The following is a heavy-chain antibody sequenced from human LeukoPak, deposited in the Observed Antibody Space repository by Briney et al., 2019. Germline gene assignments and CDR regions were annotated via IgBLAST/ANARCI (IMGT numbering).Heavy chain of an antibody. J-gene: IGHJ4*01. Sequence: SVKVSCKASGGTFSSYTISWVRQAPGQGLEWMGGIIPIFGTANYAQKFQGRVTITADESTSTAYMELSSLRSEDTAVYYCARARSSHYYDSSGYWGQEPWSPSPQ. CDR2: IIPIFGTA. CDR3: ARARSSHYYDSSGY. CDR1: GGTFSSYT. D-gene: IGHD3-22*01. V-gene: IGHV1-69*13.